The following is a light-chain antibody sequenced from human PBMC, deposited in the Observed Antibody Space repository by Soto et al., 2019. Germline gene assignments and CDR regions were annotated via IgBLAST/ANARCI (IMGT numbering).Light chain of an antibody. CDR1: SGHSTYT. J-gene: IGLJ3*02. Sequence: QLVLTQSSSASASLGSSVTLTCTLSSGHSTYTIAWHQQRPGKAPRYLMKVEGSGGYNKGSGVPDRFSGSKSGADRYLTISNLQSEDEADYYCETWDTDSWMFGGGTQLTVL. V-gene: IGLV4-60*03. CDR3: ETWDTDSWM. CDR2: VEGSGGY.